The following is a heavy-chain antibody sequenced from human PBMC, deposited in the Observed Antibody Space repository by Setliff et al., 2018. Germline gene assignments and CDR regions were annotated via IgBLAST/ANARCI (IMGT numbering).Heavy chain of an antibody. CDR3: ASGLGYYDSSGLHLYFQH. V-gene: IGHV3-74*01. CDR2: INTDGSTT. J-gene: IGHJ1*01. D-gene: IGHD3-22*01. Sequence: GSLRLSCAASGFTFSSYWMHWVRQGPGKGLVWVLSINTDGSTTTYADSVKGRFTISRDNAKNSLYLQMNSLRAEDTAVYYCASGLGYYDSSGLHLYFQHWGQGTLVTVSS. CDR1: GFTFSSYW.